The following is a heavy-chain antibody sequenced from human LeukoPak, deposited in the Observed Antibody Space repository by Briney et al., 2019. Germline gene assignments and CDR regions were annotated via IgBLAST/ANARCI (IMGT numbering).Heavy chain of an antibody. D-gene: IGHD2-8*01. Sequence: ASVKVSCKASGYTFTSYGISWVRQAPGQGLEWMGWISAYNGNTNYAQKLQGRVTMTTDTSTSTAYMELRSLRSDDTAVYYCARDRQGGPYCTNGVCYFDYWGQGTLVTVSS. CDR3: ARDRQGGPYCTNGVCYFDY. J-gene: IGHJ4*02. CDR1: GYTFTSYG. CDR2: ISAYNGNT. V-gene: IGHV1-18*01.